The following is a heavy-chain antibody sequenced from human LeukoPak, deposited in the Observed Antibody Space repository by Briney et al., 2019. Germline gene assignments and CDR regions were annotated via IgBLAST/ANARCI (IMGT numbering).Heavy chain of an antibody. CDR3: TRDRDYYDSSGYYYEPDY. J-gene: IGHJ4*02. CDR2: IRSKAYGGTT. D-gene: IGHD3-22*01. V-gene: IGHV3-49*04. Sequence: PGGSLRLSCAASGFTFSSYAMNWVRQAPGKGLEWVGFIRSKAYGGTTEYAASVKGRFTISRDDSKSIAYLQMNSLKTEDTAVYYCTRDRDYYDSSGYYYEPDYWGQGTLVTVSS. CDR1: GFTFSSYA.